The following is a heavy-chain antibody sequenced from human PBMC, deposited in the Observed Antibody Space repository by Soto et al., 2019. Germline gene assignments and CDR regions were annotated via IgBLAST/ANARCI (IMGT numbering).Heavy chain of an antibody. CDR3: ARPPVPKIYWYFDL. J-gene: IGHJ2*01. D-gene: IGHD6-6*01. V-gene: IGHV3-33*01. CDR2: VWDDGSKK. CDR1: GFTFSNYG. Sequence: SCAASGFTFSNYGMHWVRQAPGKGLEWVAVVWDDGSKKYYGDSVKGRFTIARDNSKNTLYLQMDSLRDEDTAVYYCARPPVPKIYWYFDLWGRGTLVTVSS.